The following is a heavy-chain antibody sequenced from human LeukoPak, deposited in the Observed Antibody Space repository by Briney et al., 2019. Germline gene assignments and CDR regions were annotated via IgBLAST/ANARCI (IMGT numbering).Heavy chain of an antibody. Sequence: ASVKVSCKASGDTFSSYAISWVRQAPGQGLEWMGRIIPMVGIVNYAQRFQGRVTMTADKSTSTGYLELNSLRSEDTAVYYCASGDIVVVTAADDALDIWGQGTMVTVSS. CDR2: IIPMVGIV. CDR1: GDTFSSYA. CDR3: ASGDIVVVTAADDALDI. J-gene: IGHJ3*02. V-gene: IGHV1-69*04. D-gene: IGHD2-21*02.